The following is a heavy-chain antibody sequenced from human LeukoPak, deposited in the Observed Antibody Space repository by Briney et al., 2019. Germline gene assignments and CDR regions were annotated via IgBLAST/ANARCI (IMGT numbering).Heavy chain of an antibody. V-gene: IGHV1-2*02. Sequence: ASVKVSCKASGYTFTGYYMHWVRQAPGQGLEWMGWINPNSGGTNYAQKFQGRVTMTRDTSISTAYMELSRLRSDDTAVYYCARVDYYDSSGYYEWDFDYWGQGTLVTVSS. CDR2: INPNSGGT. J-gene: IGHJ4*02. CDR3: ARVDYYDSSGYYEWDFDY. CDR1: GYTFTGYY. D-gene: IGHD3-22*01.